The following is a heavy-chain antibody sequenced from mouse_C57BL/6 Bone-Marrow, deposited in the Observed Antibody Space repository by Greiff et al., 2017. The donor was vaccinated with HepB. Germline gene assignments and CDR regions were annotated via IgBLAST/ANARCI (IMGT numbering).Heavy chain of an antibody. CDR1: GFSLTSYG. Sequence: VQLQESGPGLVQPSQSLSITCTVSGFSLTSYGVHWVRQSPGKGLEWLGVIWSGGSTDYNAAVISRLSISKDNSKSQVFFKMNSLQADDTAIYYCATLLFAYWGQGTLVTVSA. D-gene: IGHD2-10*01. V-gene: IGHV2-2*01. CDR2: IWSGGST. J-gene: IGHJ3*01. CDR3: ATLLFAY.